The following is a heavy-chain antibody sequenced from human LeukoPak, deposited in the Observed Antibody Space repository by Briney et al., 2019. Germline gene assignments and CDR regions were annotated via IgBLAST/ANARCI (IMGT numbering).Heavy chain of an antibody. V-gene: IGHV3-7*01. CDR1: GFTFSNFW. CDR3: ASDRGSSSDY. J-gene: IGHJ4*02. Sequence: PGGSLRLSCAASGFTFSNFWMSWVRQAPGKGLEWVANIKQDGSEKYYVDSVKGRFTISRDNAKSSLYLQMNSLKAEDTAVYYCASDRGSSSDYWGQGALVTVSS. D-gene: IGHD6-6*01. CDR2: IKQDGSEK.